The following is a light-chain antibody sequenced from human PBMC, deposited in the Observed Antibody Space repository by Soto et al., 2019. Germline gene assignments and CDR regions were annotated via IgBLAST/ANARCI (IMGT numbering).Light chain of an antibody. CDR3: QHFDNSPT. CDR2: GAS. J-gene: IGKJ4*01. Sequence: EIVLTQSPATLSLSPGGSATLSCRASQSVSRSYFAWYQQKPGQAPRLLIYGASARATGIPDRFSGTGSGTESTLTISRLEPEDFAVYFCQHFDNSPTFGGGTKVDIK. V-gene: IGKV3-20*01. CDR1: QSVSRSY.